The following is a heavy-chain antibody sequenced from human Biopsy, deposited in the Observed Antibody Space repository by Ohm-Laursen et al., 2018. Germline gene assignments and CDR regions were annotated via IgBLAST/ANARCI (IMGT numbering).Heavy chain of an antibody. CDR2: MIPNSGKP. J-gene: IGHJ5*02. V-gene: IGHV1-8*01. CDR3: ARGSPRRVSIFEASIYWFDT. CDR1: GYSFTTYD. Sequence: ASVKVSCKASGYSFTTYDVNWVRQARGQGLEWRGWMIPNSGKPGYAQRFQGRVTLTMNTSIGTAYMELSGLRSEDTAVYYCARGSPRRVSIFEASIYWFDTWGQGTLVTVSS. D-gene: IGHD6-6*01.